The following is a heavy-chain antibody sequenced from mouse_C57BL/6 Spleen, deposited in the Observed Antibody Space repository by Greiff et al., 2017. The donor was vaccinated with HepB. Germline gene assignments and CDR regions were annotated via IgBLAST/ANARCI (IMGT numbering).Heavy chain of an antibody. CDR2: IDPETGGT. CDR3: TAGLLRDAMDY. V-gene: IGHV1-15*01. Sequence: VQLVESGAELVRPGASVTLSCKASGYTFTDYEMHWVKQTPVHGLEWIGAIDPETGGTAYNQKFKGKAILTADKSSSTAYMELRSLTSEDSAVYYCTAGLLRDAMDYWGQGTSVTVSS. CDR1: GYTFTDYE. J-gene: IGHJ4*01. D-gene: IGHD1-1*01.